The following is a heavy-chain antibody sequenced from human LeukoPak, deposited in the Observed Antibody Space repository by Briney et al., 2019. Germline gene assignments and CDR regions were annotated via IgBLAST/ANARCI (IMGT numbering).Heavy chain of an antibody. CDR1: GYTFTGYY. V-gene: IGHV1-18*04. J-gene: IGHJ4*02. CDR3: ARVHSGWSPDY. D-gene: IGHD6-19*01. CDR2: ISAYNGNT. Sequence: ASVKVSCKASGYTFTGYYMHWVRQAPGQGLEWMGWISAYNGNTNYAQRPQGRVTMTTDTSTSTAYMELRSLRSDDTAVYYCARVHSGWSPDYWGQGTLVTVSS.